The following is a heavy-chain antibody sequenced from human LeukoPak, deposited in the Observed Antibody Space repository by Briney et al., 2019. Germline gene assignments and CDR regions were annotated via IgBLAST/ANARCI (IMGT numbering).Heavy chain of an antibody. CDR3: AKVDSSGYYEIFDY. CDR1: GFTFSSYA. V-gene: IGHV3-23*01. J-gene: IGHJ4*02. Sequence: PGGSLRLSCAAPGFTFSSYAMSWVRQAPGKGLEWVSAMGGSGGSTYYADSVKGRFTISRDNSKNTLYLQMNSLRAEDTAVYYCAKVDSSGYYEIFDYWGQGTLVTVSS. D-gene: IGHD3-22*01. CDR2: MGGSGGST.